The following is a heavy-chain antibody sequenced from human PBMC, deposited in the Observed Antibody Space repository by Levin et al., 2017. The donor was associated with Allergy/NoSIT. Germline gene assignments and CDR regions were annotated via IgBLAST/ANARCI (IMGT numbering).Heavy chain of an antibody. Sequence: GGSLRLSCAASGFTFSKSAMNWVRQAPGKGLEWVSGISESGSNTYYADSVKGRFTISRDNSKNTLYLQMNSLRAEDTAVYYCAKVALNRNGLYPFDYWGQGTLVTVSS. D-gene: IGHD2-8*01. J-gene: IGHJ4*02. CDR2: ISESGSNT. CDR3: AKVALNRNGLYPFDY. CDR1: GFTFSKSA. V-gene: IGHV3-23*01.